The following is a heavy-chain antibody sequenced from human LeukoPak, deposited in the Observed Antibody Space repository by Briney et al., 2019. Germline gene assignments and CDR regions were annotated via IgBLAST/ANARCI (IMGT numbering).Heavy chain of an antibody. CDR2: ISSSSSYI. D-gene: IGHD3-10*02. Sequence: GGSLRLSCAASGFTFSSYSMNWVRQAPGRGLEWVSYISSSSSYIYYSDSVKGRFTISRDNAKNSLYLQMNSLRAEDTAVYYCAELGITMIGGVWGKGTTVTISS. CDR3: AELGITMIGGV. J-gene: IGHJ6*04. CDR1: GFTFSSYS. V-gene: IGHV3-21*05.